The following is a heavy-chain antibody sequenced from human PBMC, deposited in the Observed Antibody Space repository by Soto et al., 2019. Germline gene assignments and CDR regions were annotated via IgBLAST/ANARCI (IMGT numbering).Heavy chain of an antibody. D-gene: IGHD3-3*01. V-gene: IGHV1-2*04. CDR2: INPNSGGT. Sequence: ASVKVSCKASGYTFTGYYMHWVRQAPGQGLEWMGWINPNSGGTNYAQKFQGWVTMTRDTSISTAYMELSSLRSEDTAVYYCARMSPLSYYDFWSGGPYGMDVWGQGTTVTVSS. CDR3: ARMSPLSYYDFWSGGPYGMDV. CDR1: GYTFTGYY. J-gene: IGHJ6*02.